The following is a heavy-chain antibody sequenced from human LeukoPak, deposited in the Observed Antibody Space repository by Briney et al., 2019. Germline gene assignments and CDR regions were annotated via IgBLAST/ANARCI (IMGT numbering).Heavy chain of an antibody. CDR3: ARVDQYCSSTSCYPYFDY. CDR1: GFTFSSYE. Sequence: GGSLRLSCAASGFTFSSYEMNWVRQAPGKGLEWVANIKQDGSEKYYVDSVKGRFTISRDNAKNSLYLQMNSLRAEDTAVYYCARVDQYCSSTSCYPYFDYWGQGTLVTVSS. V-gene: IGHV3-7*01. CDR2: IKQDGSEK. J-gene: IGHJ4*02. D-gene: IGHD2-2*01.